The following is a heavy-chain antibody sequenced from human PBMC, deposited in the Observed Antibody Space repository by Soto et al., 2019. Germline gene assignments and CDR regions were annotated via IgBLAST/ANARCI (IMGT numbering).Heavy chain of an antibody. CDR1: GYTFTSYG. J-gene: IGHJ3*02. D-gene: IGHD1-7*01. CDR2: ISAYNCNT. Sequence: QVPLVQSGAEVKKPGASVKVSCKASGYTFTSYGISWVRQAPGQGLEWMGWISAYNCNTNYAQKLQGRVTMTTDTSTSTAYMALRSLRSDDTAVYYCARDRETTPPHDAFDIWGQGTMVTVSS. CDR3: ARDRETTPPHDAFDI. V-gene: IGHV1-18*01.